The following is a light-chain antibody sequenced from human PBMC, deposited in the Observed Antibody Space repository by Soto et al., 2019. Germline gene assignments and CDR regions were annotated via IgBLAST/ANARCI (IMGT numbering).Light chain of an antibody. Sequence: DIQMTQSPSSLSASVGDRVTITCRSSQSINYNLIWYQLKPGKAPRLLISAASSLQSGVPSRFSGSGSGTDFTLTISSLQPEDFATYYCQQSYSTLSITFGQGTRLDIK. J-gene: IGKJ5*01. CDR3: QQSYSTLSIT. CDR1: QSINYN. V-gene: IGKV1-39*01. CDR2: AAS.